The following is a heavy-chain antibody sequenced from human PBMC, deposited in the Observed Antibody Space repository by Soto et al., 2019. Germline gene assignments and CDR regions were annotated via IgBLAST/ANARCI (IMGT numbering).Heavy chain of an antibody. V-gene: IGHV3-48*02. CDR3: AREADDYGDYGFDY. D-gene: IGHD4-17*01. Sequence: EVQLVESGGGLVQPGGSLRLSCAASGFTFSSYSMNWVRQAPGKGLEWVSYISSSSSTIYYADSVKGRFTISRDNAENSLYLQMNSLRDEDTAVYYCAREADDYGDYGFDYWGQGTPVTVSS. J-gene: IGHJ4*02. CDR2: ISSSSSTI. CDR1: GFTFSSYS.